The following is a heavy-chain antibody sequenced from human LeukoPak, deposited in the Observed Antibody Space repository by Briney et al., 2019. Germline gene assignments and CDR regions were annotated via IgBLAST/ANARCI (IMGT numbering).Heavy chain of an antibody. Sequence: GGSLRLSCAASGFTFSSYWMSWVRRAPGKGLEWGANIKQDGSEKYYVDSVKGRFTISRDNANNSLYLQMNSLRAEDTAVYYCARDPVAAAIDDAFDIWGQGTMVTVSS. CDR2: IKQDGSEK. V-gene: IGHV3-7*01. J-gene: IGHJ3*02. D-gene: IGHD2-21*02. CDR3: ARDPVAAAIDDAFDI. CDR1: GFTFSSYW.